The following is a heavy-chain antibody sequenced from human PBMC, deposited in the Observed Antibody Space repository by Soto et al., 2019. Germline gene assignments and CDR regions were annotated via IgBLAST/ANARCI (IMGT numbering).Heavy chain of an antibody. CDR2: IYSGGST. D-gene: IGHD2-2*01. J-gene: IGHJ3*02. V-gene: IGHV3-53*01. CDR1: GFTVSSNY. CDR3: ARLGPPGYCSSTSCYASNDAFDI. Sequence: SLRLSCAASGFTVSSNYMSWVRQAPGKGLEWVSVIYSGGSTYYADSVKGRFTISRDNSKNTLYLQISSLRAEDTAMYYCARLGPPGYCSSTSCYASNDAFDIWGQGTMVTVSS.